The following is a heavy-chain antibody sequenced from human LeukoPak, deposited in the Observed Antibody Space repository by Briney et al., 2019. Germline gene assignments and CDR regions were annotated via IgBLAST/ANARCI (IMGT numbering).Heavy chain of an antibody. J-gene: IGHJ4*02. V-gene: IGHV1-18*01. CDR2: VSGYNGNT. D-gene: IGHD6-19*01. Sequence: ASVKVSCKSSGYIFSNLGINWVRQAPGQGLERMGWVSGYNGNTDYAQKFQGRVTMATDTSTSTANMELRSLRSDDTAVYYCARGNGEDSSGSFDYWGQGALVTVSS. CDR1: GYIFSNLG. CDR3: ARGNGEDSSGSFDY.